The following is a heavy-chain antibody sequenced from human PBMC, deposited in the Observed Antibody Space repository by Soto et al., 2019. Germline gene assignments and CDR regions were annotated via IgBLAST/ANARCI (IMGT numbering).Heavy chain of an antibody. CDR2: MNPSSGGT. J-gene: IGHJ6*02. Sequence: DSVKVSCKASGYTFTNYYMQWVRQAPGQGLEWMGWMNPSSGGTKYAQAFQDRVTMTRDASISTAYMEVTSRRHGDTAVYFCARSDDSTAYPLDLWG. V-gene: IGHV1-2*02. D-gene: IGHD3-16*01. CDR3: ARSDDSTAYPLDL. CDR1: GYTFTNYY.